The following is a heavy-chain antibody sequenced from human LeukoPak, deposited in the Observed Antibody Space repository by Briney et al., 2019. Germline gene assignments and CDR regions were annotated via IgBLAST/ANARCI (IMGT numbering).Heavy chain of an antibody. J-gene: IGHJ4*02. CDR3: ARPRSGGAWFFDY. V-gene: IGHV3-48*04. D-gene: IGHD2-15*01. Sequence: PGGSLRLSCTTSGFNFFNYNLNWVRQAPGRGREWISHISSTSSTIKYADSVKGRFTISRDNAKNSLHLQMNSLRVEDTAVYYCARPRSGGAWFFDYWGQGTLVTVSS. CDR2: ISSTSSTI. CDR1: GFNFFNYN.